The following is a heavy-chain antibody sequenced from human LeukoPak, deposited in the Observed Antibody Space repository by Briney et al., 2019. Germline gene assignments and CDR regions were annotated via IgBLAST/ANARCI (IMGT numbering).Heavy chain of an antibody. Sequence: GGSLRLSCAASGFTFSSYAMSWVRQTPGKGLEWVAVISYDGSNKYYADSVKGRFTISRDNSKNTLYLQMNSLRAEDTAVYYCAKGPPVAGLPEIDYWGQGTLVTVSS. CDR1: GFTFSSYA. V-gene: IGHV3-30*18. CDR3: AKGPPVAGLPEIDY. J-gene: IGHJ4*02. CDR2: ISYDGSNK. D-gene: IGHD6-19*01.